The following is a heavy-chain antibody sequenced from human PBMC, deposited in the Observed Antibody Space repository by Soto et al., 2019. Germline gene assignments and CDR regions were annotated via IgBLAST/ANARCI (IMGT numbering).Heavy chain of an antibody. CDR2: INAGNGNT. CDR3: ARDGGNSYYYYGMDV. V-gene: IGHV1-3*01. D-gene: IGHD2-21*02. Sequence: ASVKVSCKASGYTFTSYAMHWVRQAPGQRLEWMGWINAGNGNTKYSQKFQGRVTITRDTSASTAYMELSSLRSEDTAVYYCARDGGNSYYYYGMDVWGQGTTVTVSS. CDR1: GYTFTSYA. J-gene: IGHJ6*02.